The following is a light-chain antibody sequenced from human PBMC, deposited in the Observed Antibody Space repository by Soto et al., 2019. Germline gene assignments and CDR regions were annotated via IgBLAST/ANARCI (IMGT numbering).Light chain of an antibody. CDR2: EVS. J-gene: IGLJ2*01. CDR1: RSDVGAYNY. CDR3: SSYTSSNTPVV. V-gene: IGLV2-14*01. Sequence: QSALTQPASVSGSPGQSIAISCTGTRSDVGAYNYVSWYQQHPGKAPKLMIYEVSNRPSGVSNRFSGSKSGNTASLTISGLQAEDEADYYCSSYTSSNTPVVFGGGTKVTVL.